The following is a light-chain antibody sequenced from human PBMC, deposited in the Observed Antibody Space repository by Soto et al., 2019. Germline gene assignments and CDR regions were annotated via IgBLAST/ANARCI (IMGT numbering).Light chain of an antibody. V-gene: IGKV4-1*01. Sequence: DIVMTPSPDSLAVSLGERATINCKSSQSGLYRSDNKNYLAWYQQKPGQPPKLLIYWASTRESGVPDRFSGSGSGTDFTLTISSLQAEDVAVYYCQQYYSTPWTFGQGTKVEIK. J-gene: IGKJ1*01. CDR1: QSGLYRSDNKNY. CDR2: WAS. CDR3: QQYYSTPWT.